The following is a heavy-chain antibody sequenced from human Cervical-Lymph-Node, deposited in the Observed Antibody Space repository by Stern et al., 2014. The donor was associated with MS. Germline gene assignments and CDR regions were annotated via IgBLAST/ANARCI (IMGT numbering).Heavy chain of an antibody. Sequence: VQLEESGAEVKKPGASVKVSCKTTGYTLNDYYLHWVRQAPGQGLEWMGWINPNSGGTNFAQKFQDRVTMTRGTSITTAYMELSRLRSDDTAVYFCARSYGSGTFLGFDYWGQGTLVTVSS. CDR3: ARSYGSGTFLGFDY. V-gene: IGHV1-2*02. CDR2: INPNSGGT. CDR1: GYTLNDYY. J-gene: IGHJ4*02. D-gene: IGHD3-10*01.